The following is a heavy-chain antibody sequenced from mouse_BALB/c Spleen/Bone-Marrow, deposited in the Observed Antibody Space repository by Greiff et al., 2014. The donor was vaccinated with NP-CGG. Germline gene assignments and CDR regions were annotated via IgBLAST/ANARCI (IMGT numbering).Heavy chain of an antibody. Sequence: KQSGPELVRPGASVKLSCKASGYTFTSYWMHWVKQRPGQGLEWIGNIYPGSGSTNYDEKFKSKATLTVDTSSSTAYMQLSSLTSEDSAVYYCTRDYDWVPDYWGQGTTLTVSS. CDR3: TRDYDWVPDY. J-gene: IGHJ2*01. CDR2: IYPGSGST. V-gene: IGHV1S22*01. CDR1: GYTFTSYW. D-gene: IGHD1-1*01.